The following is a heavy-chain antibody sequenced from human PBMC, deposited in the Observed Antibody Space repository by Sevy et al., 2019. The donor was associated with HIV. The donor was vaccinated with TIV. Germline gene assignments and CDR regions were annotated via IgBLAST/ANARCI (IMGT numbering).Heavy chain of an antibody. CDR3: AREGSGSYTVDY. V-gene: IGHV4-30-4*01. D-gene: IGHD1-26*01. J-gene: IGHJ4*02. Sequence: SETLSLTCTVSGGSISSGDYYWSWIRQPAGKGLEWIGYIYYSGSTYYNPSLKSRVTISVDTSKNQFSLKLSSVTAADTAVYYCAREGSGSYTVDYWGQGTLVTVSS. CDR2: IYYSGST. CDR1: GGSISSGDYY.